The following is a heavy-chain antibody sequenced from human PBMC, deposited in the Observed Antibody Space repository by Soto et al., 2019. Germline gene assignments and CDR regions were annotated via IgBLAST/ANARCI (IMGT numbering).Heavy chain of an antibody. CDR3: ASSPYYYDSSGYPQPEIDY. CDR1: GGTFSSYA. CDR2: IIPIFGTA. D-gene: IGHD3-22*01. J-gene: IGHJ4*02. V-gene: IGHV1-69*06. Sequence: ASVKVSCKASGGTFSSYAISWVRQAPGQGLEWMGGIIPIFGTANYAQKFQGRVTITADKSTSTAYMELSSLRSEDTAVYYCASSPYYYDSSGYPQPEIDYWGQGTLVTVSS.